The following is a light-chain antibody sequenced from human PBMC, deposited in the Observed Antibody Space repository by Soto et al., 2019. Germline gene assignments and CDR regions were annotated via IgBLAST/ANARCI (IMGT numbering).Light chain of an antibody. CDR1: QTLSTNS. Sequence: TQSPGILSLSPGERATLSCRASQTLSTNSLAWYQQRPGQTPRLLIYAASTRNTDIPDRFNGSGSGTDFALTISRLEPEDFALYYCQQYDASPLTFGGGTKVDIK. CDR2: AAS. J-gene: IGKJ4*01. V-gene: IGKV3-20*01. CDR3: QQYDASPLT.